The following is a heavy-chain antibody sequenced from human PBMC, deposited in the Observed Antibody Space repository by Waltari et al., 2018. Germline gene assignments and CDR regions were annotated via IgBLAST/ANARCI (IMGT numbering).Heavy chain of an antibody. J-gene: IGHJ6*02. D-gene: IGHD3-16*01. Sequence: QVQLVQSGAEVKKPGSSVKVSCKASGGTFSSYTISWVRQAPGQGLEWMGRIIPILGIASYVKKCQGRVTKTRGRSTSKVYMGLGSLGAEDPVVYYGGRDGGGSPVGEGFYYYYGMDVWGQGTTVTVSS. V-gene: IGHV1-69*08. CDR1: GGTFSSYT. CDR3: GRDGGGSPVGEGFYYYYGMDV. CDR2: IIPILGIA.